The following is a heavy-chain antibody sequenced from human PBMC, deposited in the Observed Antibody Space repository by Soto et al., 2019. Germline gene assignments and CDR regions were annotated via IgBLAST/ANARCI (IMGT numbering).Heavy chain of an antibody. D-gene: IGHD5-12*01. CDR3: VRGGDGYKRAD. V-gene: IGHV4-30-2*01. CDR1: GVSIGSGGYS. Sequence: PSETLSLTCTVSGVSIGSGGYSWSWIRQPPGKGLEWIGYIYHSGSTYYNPSLKSRVAISVDRSKNQLSLNLTSVTAADTAVYYCVRGGDGYKRADWGQGTLVTVSS. J-gene: IGHJ4*02. CDR2: IYHSGST.